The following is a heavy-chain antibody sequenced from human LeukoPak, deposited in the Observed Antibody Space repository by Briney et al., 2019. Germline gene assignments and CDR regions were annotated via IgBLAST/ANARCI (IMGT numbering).Heavy chain of an antibody. Sequence: EASVKVSCKASGYTFTGYYMHWVRQAPGQGLEWMGWINPNSGGTNYAQKFQGRVTMTRDTSISTAYMELSWLRSDDTAVYYCAREDYYDSSGSYKNKEYFQHWGQGTLVTVSS. J-gene: IGHJ1*01. CDR3: AREDYYDSSGSYKNKEYFQH. D-gene: IGHD3-22*01. CDR2: INPNSGGT. CDR1: GYTFTGYY. V-gene: IGHV1-2*02.